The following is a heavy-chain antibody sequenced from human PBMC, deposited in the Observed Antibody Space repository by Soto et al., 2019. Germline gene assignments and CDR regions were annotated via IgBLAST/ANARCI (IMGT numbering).Heavy chain of an antibody. J-gene: IGHJ4*02. Sequence: GGSLILSCAASEFAFSSYLMDWVRQAPGKGLEWVANINQDGSEKHYVASVKGRFTISRDNAKNSLYLQMSSLTAEDSALYYCSPSLDYWGQGALVTVSS. CDR1: EFAFSSYL. CDR2: INQDGSEK. CDR3: SPSLDY. V-gene: IGHV3-7*01.